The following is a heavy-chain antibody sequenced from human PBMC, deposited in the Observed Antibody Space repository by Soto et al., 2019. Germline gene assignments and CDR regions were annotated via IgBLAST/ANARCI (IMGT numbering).Heavy chain of an antibody. CDR3: ARSLTGTYYYSGMDV. J-gene: IGHJ6*02. D-gene: IGHD1-20*01. CDR1: GGTFSSYA. V-gene: IGHV1-69*12. Sequence: QVQLVQSGAEVKKPGSSVTVSCKASGGTFSSYAINWVRQAPGQGLEWMGGIIPIFGTADYGQKFQGRVTITADESTSTAYMELSSLKSEDTAVYYCARSLTGTYYYSGMDVWGQGTTVTVSS. CDR2: IIPIFGTA.